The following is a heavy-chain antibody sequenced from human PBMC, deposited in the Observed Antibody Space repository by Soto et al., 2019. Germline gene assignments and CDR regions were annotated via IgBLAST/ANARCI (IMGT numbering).Heavy chain of an antibody. V-gene: IGHV4-61*01. D-gene: IGHD4-4*01. CDR3: ARAPRTTHNWFDP. J-gene: IGHJ5*02. CDR1: GGSVSSGSYY. Sequence: PSETLSLTCTVSGGSVSSGSYYWSWIRQPPGKGLEWIGYIYYSGSTNYNPSLKSRVTISVDTSKNQFSLKLSSVTAADTAVYYCARAPRTTHNWFDPWGQGTLVTVSS. CDR2: IYYSGST.